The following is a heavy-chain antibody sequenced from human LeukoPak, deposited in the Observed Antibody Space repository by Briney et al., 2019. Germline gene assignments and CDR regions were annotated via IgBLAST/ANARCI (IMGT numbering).Heavy chain of an antibody. J-gene: IGHJ4*02. CDR3: ARDRTSGSSSGH. CDR1: GFTFSSYE. V-gene: IGHV3-48*03. D-gene: IGHD6-13*01. Sequence: PGGSLRLSCAASGFTFSSYEMNWVRQAPGKGLEWVSYISSSDSTIYYADSVKGRFTISRDNAKNSLYPQMNSLRAEDTAVYYCARDRTSGSSSGHWGQGTLVTVSS. CDR2: ISSSDSTI.